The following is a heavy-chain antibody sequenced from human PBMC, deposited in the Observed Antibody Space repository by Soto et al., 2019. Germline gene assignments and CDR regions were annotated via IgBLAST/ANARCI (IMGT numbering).Heavy chain of an antibody. V-gene: IGHV1-3*01. J-gene: IGHJ5*02. CDR3: ARDRGLRYFDWLSHYNWFDP. D-gene: IGHD3-9*01. Sequence: ASVKVSCKASGYTFTIYAMHWVRQAPGQRLEWMGWINAGNGNTKYSQKFQGRVTITRDTSASTAYMELSSLRSEDTAVYYCARDRGLRYFDWLSHYNWFDPWGQGTLVTVSS. CDR2: INAGNGNT. CDR1: GYTFTIYA.